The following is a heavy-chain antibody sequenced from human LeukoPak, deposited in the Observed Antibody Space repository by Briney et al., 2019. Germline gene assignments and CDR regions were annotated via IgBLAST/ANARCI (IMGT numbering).Heavy chain of an antibody. CDR3: ARTRYCSSTSCYTDFDY. CDR2: TYYRSKWYN. D-gene: IGHD2-2*02. J-gene: IGHJ4*02. CDR1: GDSVSSNSAA. Sequence: SQTLSLTCAISGDSVSSNSAAWNWIRRSPSRGLECLGRTYYRSKWYNDYAVSVKSRITINPDTSKNQFSLQLNSVTPEDTAVYYCARTRYCSSTSCYTDFDYWGQGTLVTVSS. V-gene: IGHV6-1*01.